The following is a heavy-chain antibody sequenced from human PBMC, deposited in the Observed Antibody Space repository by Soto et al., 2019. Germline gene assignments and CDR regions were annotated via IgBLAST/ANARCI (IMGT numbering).Heavy chain of an antibody. D-gene: IGHD6-19*01. CDR1: GFTFSSYA. CDR3: AKEGSSGWYFFEY. CDR2: ISGSGGSA. J-gene: IGHJ4*02. V-gene: IGHV3-23*01. Sequence: GGPMRLSCGAVGFTFSSYALSWVSQSPGKGLEWVSTISGSGGSAYYADSMKGRLTISRDNSKNTVYLQMNSLRAEDTAVYYCAKEGSSGWYFFEYWGQGTLVTVSS.